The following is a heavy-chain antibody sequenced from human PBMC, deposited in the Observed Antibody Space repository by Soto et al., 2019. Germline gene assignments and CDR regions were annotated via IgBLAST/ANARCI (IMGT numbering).Heavy chain of an antibody. CDR2: ISGYNGNT. CDR1: GYTFTTYA. D-gene: IGHD6-6*01. Sequence: QVQLVQSGAEVKKPGASVKVSCKASGYTFTTYAITWVRQAPGQGLEWMGWISGYNGNTNYAQRLQGRVTMTTDTSTSTAYMELRSLTSDDTAVYYCARAYSRSSRYFDFWGQGDLVTVSS. J-gene: IGHJ4*02. V-gene: IGHV1-18*01. CDR3: ARAYSRSSRYFDF.